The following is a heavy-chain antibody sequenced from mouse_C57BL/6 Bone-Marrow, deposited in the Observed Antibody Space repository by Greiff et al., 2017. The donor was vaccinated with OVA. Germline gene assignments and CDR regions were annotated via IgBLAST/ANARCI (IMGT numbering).Heavy chain of an antibody. CDR3: ARGGSKRAWFAY. V-gene: IGHV5-4*01. Sequence: EVQVVESGGGLVKPGGSLKLSCAASGFTFSSYAMSWVRQTPEKRLEWVATISDGGSYTYYPDNVKGRFTISRDNAKNNLYLQMSHLKSEDTAMYYCARGGSKRAWFAYWGQGTLVTVSA. D-gene: IGHD1-1*01. CDR1: GFTFSSYA. J-gene: IGHJ3*01. CDR2: ISDGGSYT.